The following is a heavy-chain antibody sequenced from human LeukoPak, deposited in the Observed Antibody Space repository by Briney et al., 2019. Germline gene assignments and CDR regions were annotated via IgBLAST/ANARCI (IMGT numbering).Heavy chain of an antibody. CDR1: GDSFTSYW. D-gene: IGHD3-10*01. CDR3: ARYYYGSAPFDY. J-gene: IGHJ4*02. Sequence: GESLKISCKGSGDSFTSYWISWGRQMPGKGLEWMGRIYPSDSYTNYSPSFQGHVTISADKSISTAYLQWSSLKASDTAMYYCARYYYGSAPFDYWGQGTLVTVSS. CDR2: IYPSDSYT. V-gene: IGHV5-10-1*01.